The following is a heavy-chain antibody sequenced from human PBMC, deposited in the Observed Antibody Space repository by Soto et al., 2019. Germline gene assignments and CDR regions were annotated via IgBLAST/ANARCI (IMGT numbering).Heavy chain of an antibody. V-gene: IGHV4-59*01. CDR1: GDSIGSYR. Sequence: QVQLQESGPGLVKPSETLSLTCTVSGDSIGSYRWSWLRQAPTKGLEWIGFIYYSGTTNYNPSLKSRLTVSVDRSRKTVSPQLTSVTDADTAVYLCARAPPPLSYDSGDSAYSLAYWGQGTLVTVS. CDR2: IYYSGTT. CDR3: ARAPPPLSYDSGDSAYSLAY. D-gene: IGHD2-21*01. J-gene: IGHJ4*02.